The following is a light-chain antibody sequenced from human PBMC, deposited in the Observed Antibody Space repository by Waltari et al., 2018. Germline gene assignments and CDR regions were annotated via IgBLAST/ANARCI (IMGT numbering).Light chain of an antibody. CDR1: QSVGTY. CDR3: QQRSSWTPHT. CDR2: DAS. Sequence: EIVLTQSPATLSLSPGETATLSCRASQSVGTYLAWYQQKPCKAPRLLIYDASNRATGIPDRFRGSGSGTYFTLTISSLEPEDFALYYCQQRSSWTPHTFGQGARLEIK. V-gene: IGKV3-11*01. J-gene: IGKJ2*01.